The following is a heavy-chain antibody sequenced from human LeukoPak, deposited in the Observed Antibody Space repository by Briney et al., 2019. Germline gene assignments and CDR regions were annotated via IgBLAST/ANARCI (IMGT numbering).Heavy chain of an antibody. Sequence: ASVKVSCKASGGTFSSYAISWVRQAPGQGLEWMGGIIPIFGTANYAQKFQGRVTITADESTSTAYMELSSLRSEDTAVYYCARGQGPGIAAADDYWGQGTLVTVSS. CDR1: GGTFSSYA. D-gene: IGHD6-13*01. CDR3: ARGQGPGIAAADDY. V-gene: IGHV1-69*13. CDR2: IIPIFGTA. J-gene: IGHJ4*02.